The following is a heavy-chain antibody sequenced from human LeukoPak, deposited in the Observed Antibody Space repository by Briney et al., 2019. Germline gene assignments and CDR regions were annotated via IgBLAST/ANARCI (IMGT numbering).Heavy chain of an antibody. CDR3: ARAPDDDYGDYFDY. CDR1: GFTFSRYW. CDR2: IKQDGSEK. V-gene: IGHV3-7*01. Sequence: GGSLRLSCAASGFTFSRYWMSWVRQAPGKGLEWVANIKQDGSEKYYVDSVKGRFTISRDNAKNSLYLQMNSLRAEDTAVYYCARAPDDDYGDYFDYWGQGTLVTVSS. D-gene: IGHD4-17*01. J-gene: IGHJ4*02.